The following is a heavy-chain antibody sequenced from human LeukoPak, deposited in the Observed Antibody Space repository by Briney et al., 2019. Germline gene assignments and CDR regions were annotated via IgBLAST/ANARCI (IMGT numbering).Heavy chain of an antibody. V-gene: IGHV1-2*02. J-gene: IGHJ5*02. CDR3: ARGSRIAVNRWGWFDP. Sequence: GASVKVSCKSSGYTFTGYYLHWVRQVPGQGLEWMGWIHPNSGGTNYAQKFQGRVTMTRDKSMSTAYMELSRLRSDDTAVYYCARGSRIAVNRWGWFDPWGQGTLVTVSS. D-gene: IGHD2-21*01. CDR1: GYTFTGYY. CDR2: IHPNSGGT.